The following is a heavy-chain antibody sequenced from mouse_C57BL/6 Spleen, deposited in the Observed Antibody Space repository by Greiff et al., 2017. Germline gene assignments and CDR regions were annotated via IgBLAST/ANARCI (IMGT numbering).Heavy chain of an antibody. J-gene: IGHJ3*01. V-gene: IGHV1-54*01. CDR2: INPGGGGT. Sequence: QVQLQQSGAELVRPGTSVKLSCTASGYAFTSYLIAWVKQRPGQGLEWIGEINPGGGGTYYYEKFKGKATLTADKSCTTAYMQLSLLTSEDSAVYFCARSVSALLQWFGGWGQGTLVTVSA. CDR3: ARSVSALLQWFGG. CDR1: GYAFTSYL.